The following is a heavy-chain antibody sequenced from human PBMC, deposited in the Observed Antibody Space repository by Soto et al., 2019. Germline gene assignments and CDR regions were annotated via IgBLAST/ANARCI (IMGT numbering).Heavy chain of an antibody. J-gene: IGHJ5*01. Sequence: TVSGGSIDSYYWSWIRQPPGKGLEWLGYIYYSGSTNYNPSLKSRGTISLDTSENKFSLNLRSVTAADTAVYYCARGVSSFDLWGQGTLVTVSS. CDR1: GGSIDSYY. CDR3: ARGVSSFDL. CDR2: IYYSGST. V-gene: IGHV4-59*01. D-gene: IGHD3-10*01.